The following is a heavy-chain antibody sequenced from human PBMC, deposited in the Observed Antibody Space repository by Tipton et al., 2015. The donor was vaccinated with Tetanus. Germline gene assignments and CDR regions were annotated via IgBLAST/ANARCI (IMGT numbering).Heavy chain of an antibody. CDR1: GGAISSGGYY. V-gene: IGHV4-31*03. CDR2: IFYSGNT. D-gene: IGHD2-2*01. J-gene: IGHJ4*02. CDR3: ARVACSSTSCYSHYFDY. Sequence: TLSLTCTVSGGAISSGGYYWSWLRQHPGKGLEWIGYIFYSGNTNYNPSLKSRLSMSVDTSQRHFSLNLTSVTAADTAVYYCARVACSSTSCYSHYFDYWGPGSLVTVSS.